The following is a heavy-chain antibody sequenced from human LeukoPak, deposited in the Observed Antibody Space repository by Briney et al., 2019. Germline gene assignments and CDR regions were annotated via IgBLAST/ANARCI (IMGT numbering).Heavy chain of an antibody. CDR2: ISAYNGNT. V-gene: IGHV1-18*01. CDR3: ARVPAVQEYYYDSSGYYLFDY. D-gene: IGHD3-22*01. J-gene: IGHJ4*02. CDR1: GYTFTSYG. Sequence: GASVKVSYKASGYTFTSYGISWVRQAPGQGLEWMGWISAYNGNTNYAQKLQGRVTMTTDTSTSTAYMELRSLRSDDTAVYYCARVPAVQEYYYDSSGYYLFDYWGQGTLVTVSS.